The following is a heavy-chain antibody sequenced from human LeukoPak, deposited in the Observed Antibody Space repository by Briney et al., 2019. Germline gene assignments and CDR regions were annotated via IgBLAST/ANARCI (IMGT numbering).Heavy chain of an antibody. CDR3: ARDWVLGSGSLSFDY. CDR1: GYTFTSYG. CDR2: ISAYNGNT. Sequence: GASVKVSCKASGYTFTSYGISWVRQAPGQGLEWMGWISAYNGNTNYAQKLQGRVTMTTDTSTSTAYMELRSLRSDDTAVYYCARDWVLGSGSLSFDYWGQGTLVTVSS. J-gene: IGHJ4*02. V-gene: IGHV1-18*01. D-gene: IGHD1-26*01.